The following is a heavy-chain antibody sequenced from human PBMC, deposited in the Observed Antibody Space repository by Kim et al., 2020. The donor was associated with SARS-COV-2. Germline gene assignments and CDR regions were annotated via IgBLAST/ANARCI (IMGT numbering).Heavy chain of an antibody. V-gene: IGHV4-34*01. J-gene: IGHJ6*03. D-gene: IGHD3-9*01. CDR3: ASRSVLRYFDWSYYYMDV. Sequence: SETLSLTCAVYGGSFSGYYWSWIRQPPGKGLEWIGEINHSGSTNYNPSLKSRVTISVDTSKNQFSLKLSSVTAADTAVYYCASRSVLRYFDWSYYYMDVWGKGTPVTVSS. CDR2: INHSGST. CDR1: GGSFSGYY.